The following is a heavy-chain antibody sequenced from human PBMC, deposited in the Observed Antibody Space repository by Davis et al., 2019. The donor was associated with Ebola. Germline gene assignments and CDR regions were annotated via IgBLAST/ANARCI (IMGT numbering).Heavy chain of an antibody. CDR3: ARGRLGPGSVDL. D-gene: IGHD6-6*01. J-gene: IGHJ2*01. CDR2: IIPIFGTA. V-gene: IGHV1-69*13. CDR1: GYTFTSYG. Sequence: SVKVSCKASGYTFTSYGISWVRQAPGQGLEWMGGIIPIFGTANYAQKFQGRVTITADESTSTAYMELSSLRSEDTAVYYCARGRLGPGSVDLWGRGTLVTVSS.